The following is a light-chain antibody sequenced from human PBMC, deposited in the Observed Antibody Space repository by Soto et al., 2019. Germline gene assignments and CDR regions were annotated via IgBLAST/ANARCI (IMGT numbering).Light chain of an antibody. V-gene: IGLV2-14*01. Sequence: QSVLTQPASVSGSPGQSITISCTGTSSDVGAYNYVSWYQQHPAKVPKLMIYDVSNRPSGVSDRFSGSKSGNTASLTISGLQAEDEADYYCYSYTSSSTYVFETGTKVTVL. J-gene: IGLJ1*01. CDR2: DVS. CDR3: YSYTSSSTYV. CDR1: SSDVGAYNY.